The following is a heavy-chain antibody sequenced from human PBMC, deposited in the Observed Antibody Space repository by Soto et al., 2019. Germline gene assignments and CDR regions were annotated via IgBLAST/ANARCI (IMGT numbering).Heavy chain of an antibody. D-gene: IGHD1-1*01. Sequence: QVQLQESGPGLVKPSETLSLTCTVSGGSINSDYWMWIRQPPGMGLEWIGYIHYTGKTNYNPSLKSRVTISSDTSKDQFSLKLSSVTAADTAVYYCARWNVRRFDYWGQGILVTVSS. J-gene: IGHJ4*02. CDR2: IHYTGKT. CDR1: GGSINSDY. CDR3: ARWNVRRFDY. V-gene: IGHV4-59*08.